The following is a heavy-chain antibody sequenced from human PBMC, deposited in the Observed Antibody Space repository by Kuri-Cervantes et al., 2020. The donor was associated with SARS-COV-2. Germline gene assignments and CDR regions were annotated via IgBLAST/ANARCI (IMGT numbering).Heavy chain of an antibody. V-gene: IGHV3-30*04. D-gene: IGHD6-19*01. CDR2: ISYDGSNK. CDR3: ARDLVVCSGWDYYMDV. Sequence: GGSLRLSCAASGFTFSSYAMHWVRQAPGKGLEWVAVISYDGSNKYYADSVKGRFTISRDNSKNTLYLQMNSLRAEDTAVYYCARDLVVCSGWDYYMDVWGKGTTVTVSS. J-gene: IGHJ6*03. CDR1: GFTFSSYA.